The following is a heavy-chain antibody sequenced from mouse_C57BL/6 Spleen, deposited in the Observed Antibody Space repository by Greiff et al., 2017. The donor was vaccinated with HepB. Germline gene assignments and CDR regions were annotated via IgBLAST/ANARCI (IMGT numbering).Heavy chain of an antibody. CDR3: ARREGYYNYAMDY. D-gene: IGHD2-12*01. CDR2: IWTGGGT. Sequence: VKLVESGPGLVAPSQSLSITCTVSGFSLTSYAISWVRQPPGKGLEWLGVIWTGGGTNYNSALKSRLSISKDNSKSQVFLKMNSLQTDDTARYYCARREGYYNYAMDYWGQGTSVTVSS. CDR1: GFSLTSYA. V-gene: IGHV2-9-1*01. J-gene: IGHJ4*01.